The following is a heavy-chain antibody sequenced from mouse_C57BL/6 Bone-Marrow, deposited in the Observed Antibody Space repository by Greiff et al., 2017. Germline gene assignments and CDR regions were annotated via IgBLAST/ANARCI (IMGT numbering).Heavy chain of an antibody. CDR1: GFTFSDFY. CDR2: SRNKANDYTT. Sequence: EVMLVESGGGLVQSGRSLRLSCATSGFTFSDFYMEWVRQAPGKGLEWIAASRNKANDYTTEYSASVKGRFIVSRDTSQSILYLQMNALRAEDTASYYCARDVKERAMDYWGQGTSVTVSS. CDR3: ARDVKERAMDY. V-gene: IGHV7-1*01. J-gene: IGHJ4*01. D-gene: IGHD6-2*01.